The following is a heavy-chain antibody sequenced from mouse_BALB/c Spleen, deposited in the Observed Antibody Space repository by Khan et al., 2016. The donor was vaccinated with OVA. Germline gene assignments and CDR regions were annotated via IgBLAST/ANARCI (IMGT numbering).Heavy chain of an antibody. D-gene: IGHD4-1*01. CDR1: GFTFSNYW. Sequence: EVKLEESGGGLVQPGGSMKLSCVASGFTFSNYWMNWVRQSPEKGLEWVAEIRLKSNNYVTHYAESVTGRFTISRDDSKSSVYLQMNNLRAEDTGIYYCTRAWDWYFDVWGAGTTVTVSS. V-gene: IGHV6-6*02. J-gene: IGHJ1*01. CDR2: IRLKSNNYVT. CDR3: TRAWDWYFDV.